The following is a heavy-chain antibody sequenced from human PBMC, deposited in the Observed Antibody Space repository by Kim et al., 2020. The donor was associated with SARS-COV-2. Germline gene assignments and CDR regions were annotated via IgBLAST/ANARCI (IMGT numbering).Heavy chain of an antibody. CDR1: GGSISSSSYY. J-gene: IGHJ3*02. CDR3: ARSKRLTI. V-gene: IGHV4-39*01. CDR2: IYYSGST. D-gene: IGHD3-16*01. Sequence: SETLSLTCTVSGGSISSSSYYWGWIRQPPGKGLEWIGSIYYSGSTYYNPSLKSRVTISVDTSKNQFSLKLSSVTAADTAVYYCARSKRLTIWGQGTMVTVSS.